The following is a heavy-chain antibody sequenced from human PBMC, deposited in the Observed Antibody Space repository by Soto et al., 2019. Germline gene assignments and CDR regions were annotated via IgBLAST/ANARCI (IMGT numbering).Heavy chain of an antibody. CDR3: ARSTYTGGWLHDY. D-gene: IGHD5-12*01. CDR1: GGSISSYY. Sequence: SETLSLTCTVSGGSISSYYWSWIRQPPGKGLEWIGYIYYSGSTNYNPSLKSRVTISVDTSKNQFSLELSSVTAADTAVYYCARSTYTGGWLHDYWGQGTLVTVSS. J-gene: IGHJ4*02. V-gene: IGHV4-59*08. CDR2: IYYSGST.